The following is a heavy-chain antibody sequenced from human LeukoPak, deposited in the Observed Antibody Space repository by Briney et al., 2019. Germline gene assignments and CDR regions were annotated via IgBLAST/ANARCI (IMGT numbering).Heavy chain of an antibody. D-gene: IGHD6-13*01. J-gene: IGHJ5*02. Sequence: GASVKVSCKASGYTFTTSGTSWVRQAPGQGLEWMGWISGYNGNTGYAQKFQGRVTMTTDISTSTAYMELRSLRSDDTAVYYCARDVAAAGVDPWGQGTLVIVSS. CDR1: GYTFTTSG. V-gene: IGHV1-18*01. CDR3: ARDVAAAGVDP. CDR2: ISGYNGNT.